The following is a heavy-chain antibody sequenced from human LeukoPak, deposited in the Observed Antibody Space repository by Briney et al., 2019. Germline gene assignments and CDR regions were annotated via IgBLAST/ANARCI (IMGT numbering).Heavy chain of an antibody. CDR2: ISTDGSST. J-gene: IGHJ4*02. CDR3: ASWYYDFWSGYYYFDY. CDR1: GFRFNTYW. Sequence: GGSLRLSCAASGFRFNTYWMHWVRQAPGKGLVWVSRISTDGSSTSYADSVKGRFTISRDNAKNTLYLQMNSLRAEDTAVYYCASWYYDFWSGYYYFDYWGQGTLVTVSS. V-gene: IGHV3-74*01. D-gene: IGHD3-3*01.